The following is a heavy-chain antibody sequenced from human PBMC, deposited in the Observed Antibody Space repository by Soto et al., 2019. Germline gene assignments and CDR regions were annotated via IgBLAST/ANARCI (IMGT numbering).Heavy chain of an antibody. CDR2: IRYSGST. J-gene: IGHJ4*02. V-gene: IGHV4-59*02. CDR1: GGSVSPYY. CDR3: AKGGTSSLPFDY. D-gene: IGHD2-2*01. Sequence: QVQLQESGPGLVKPSETLSLTCTVSGGSVSPYYWSWIRQSPGKGLEWIGNIRYSGSTDSNPSLKSRVTISIDTSTNQFSLKLTSVTAADTAVYYCAKGGTSSLPFDYWGQGTLVTVSS.